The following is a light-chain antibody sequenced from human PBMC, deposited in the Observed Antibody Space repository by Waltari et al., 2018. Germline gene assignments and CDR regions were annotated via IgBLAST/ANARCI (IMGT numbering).Light chain of an antibody. CDR3: QQRSNWPPGSLT. Sequence: EIVLTQSPATLSLSPGERATLSCRASQSVSSYLAWYQQKPGQAPRLLIHDASNRATGIPSRFSGSGSGTDFTLTISSLEPEDFAVYYCQQRSNWPPGSLTFGGGTKVEIK. V-gene: IGKV3-11*01. CDR2: DAS. J-gene: IGKJ4*01. CDR1: QSVSSY.